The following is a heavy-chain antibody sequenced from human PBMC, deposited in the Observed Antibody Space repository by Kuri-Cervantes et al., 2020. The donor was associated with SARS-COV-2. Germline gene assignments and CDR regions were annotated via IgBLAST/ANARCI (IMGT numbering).Heavy chain of an antibody. CDR3: ARTLELRSAFDP. CDR2: INPNSGGT. Sequence: ASVKVSCKASGGTFSSYAISWVRQAPGQGLEWMGWINPNSGGTNYAQKFQGRVTMTRDTSISTAYMELSRLRSDDTAVYYCARTLELRSAFDPWGQGTLVTVSS. CDR1: GGTFSSYA. D-gene: IGHD1-7*01. V-gene: IGHV1-2*02. J-gene: IGHJ5*02.